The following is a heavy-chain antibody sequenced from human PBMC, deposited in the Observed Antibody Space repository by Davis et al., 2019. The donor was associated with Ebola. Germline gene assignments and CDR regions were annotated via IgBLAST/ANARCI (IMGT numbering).Heavy chain of an antibody. V-gene: IGHV1-18*01. J-gene: IGHJ6*03. CDR1: GYTFTSYG. Sequence: ASVKVSCKASGYTFTSYGISWVRQAPGQGLEWMGWISAYNGNTNYAQKLQGRVTMTTDTSTSTAYMELRSLRSDDTAVYYCASSRYQVVPAGQGGYYYYYMDVWGKGTTVTVSS. D-gene: IGHD2-2*01. CDR3: ASSRYQVVPAGQGGYYYYYMDV. CDR2: ISAYNGNT.